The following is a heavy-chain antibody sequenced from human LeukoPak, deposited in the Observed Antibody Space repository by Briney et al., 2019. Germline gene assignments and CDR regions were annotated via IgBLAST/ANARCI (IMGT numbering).Heavy chain of an antibody. CDR3: AKDRPFGGVIVIGYHAFDI. V-gene: IGHV3-23*01. J-gene: IGHJ3*02. D-gene: IGHD3-16*02. Sequence: QPGGSLRLSCAASGFTFSSYAMSWVRQAPGKGLEWVSAISGSGGSTYYADSVKGRFTISRDNSKNTLYLQMNSLRAEDTAVYYCAKDRPFGGVIVIGYHAFDIWGQGTMVTVSS. CDR1: GFTFSSYA. CDR2: ISGSGGST.